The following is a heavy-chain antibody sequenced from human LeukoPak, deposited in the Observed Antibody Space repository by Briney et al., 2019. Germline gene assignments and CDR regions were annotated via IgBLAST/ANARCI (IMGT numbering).Heavy chain of an antibody. J-gene: IGHJ3*02. CDR3: ANGVVTATAVGAFDI. CDR2: ISGSGGST. CDR1: GFTFSSYD. V-gene: IGHV3-23*01. Sequence: GGSLRLSCAASGFTFSSYDMSWVRQAPGKGLEWVSDISGSGGSTYYADSVKGRITISRDNSKNTLYLQMNSLRAEDTAVYYCANGVVTATAVGAFDIWGQGTMVTVSS. D-gene: IGHD2-21*02.